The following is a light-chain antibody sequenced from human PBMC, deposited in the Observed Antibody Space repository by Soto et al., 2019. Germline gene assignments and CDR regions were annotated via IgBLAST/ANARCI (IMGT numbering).Light chain of an antibody. V-gene: IGKV1-39*01. CDR1: QRVNNY. J-gene: IGKJ1*01. Sequence: DVQMTQSPSSLSASVGDRVTITCRASQRVNNYLNWYQHKPGKAPKLLIHAASSLQTGVLPRFGGSASGTNFTLAISGLQAEDFATYYCQQSYITPWTFGQGTKVDIK. CDR3: QQSYITPWT. CDR2: AAS.